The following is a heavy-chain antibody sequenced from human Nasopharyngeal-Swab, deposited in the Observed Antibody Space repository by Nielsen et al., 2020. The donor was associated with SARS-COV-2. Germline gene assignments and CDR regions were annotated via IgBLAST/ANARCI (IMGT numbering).Heavy chain of an antibody. J-gene: IGHJ3*02. CDR3: ARDPSTITMVRGVIPHGAFDI. CDR1: GGSISSYY. CDR2: IYYSGST. Sequence: SETLSLTRTVSGGSISSYYWSWIRQPPGKGLEWIGYIYYSGSTNYNPSLKSRVTISVDTSKNQFSLKLSSVTAADTAVYYCARDPSTITMVRGVIPHGAFDIWGQGTMVTVSS. V-gene: IGHV4-59*13. D-gene: IGHD3-10*01.